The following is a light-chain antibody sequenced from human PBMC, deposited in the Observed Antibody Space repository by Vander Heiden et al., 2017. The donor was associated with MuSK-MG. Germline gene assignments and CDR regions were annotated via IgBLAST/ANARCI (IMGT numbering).Light chain of an antibody. CDR1: SSDVGSYNL. CDR2: EVS. J-gene: IGLJ1*01. CDR3: CSYAGSSTYV. V-gene: IGLV2-23*02. Sequence: HSAPTQPASVSGSPGQTITSSSTGTSSDVGSYNLVSWYQQHPGKAPKLMIYEVSKRPSGVSNRFSGSKSGNTASLTISGLQAEEEADYYCCSYAGSSTYVFGTGTKVTVL.